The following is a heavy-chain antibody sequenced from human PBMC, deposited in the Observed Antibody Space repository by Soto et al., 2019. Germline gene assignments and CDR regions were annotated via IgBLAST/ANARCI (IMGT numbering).Heavy chain of an antibody. Sequence: LRLSCAASGFSFDDCAMHWVRQAPGKGLEWVSGINWNSGSVAYTDSAKGRFTISRDNAKNSVYLHMNSLRAEDTAFYYCAKETQANLGTGGFDHWGQGVLVTVSS. J-gene: IGHJ4*02. CDR3: AKETQANLGTGGFDH. V-gene: IGHV3-9*01. CDR2: INWNSGSV. D-gene: IGHD7-27*01. CDR1: GFSFDDCA.